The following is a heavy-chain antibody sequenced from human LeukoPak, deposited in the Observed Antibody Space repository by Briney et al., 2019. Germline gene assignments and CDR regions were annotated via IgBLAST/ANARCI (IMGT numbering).Heavy chain of an antibody. J-gene: IGHJ3*02. V-gene: IGHV1-2*02. CDR2: INPNNGGDT. D-gene: IGHD3-10*01. CDR1: GYTFTGYY. Sequence: ALVKVSCKGSGYTFTGYYIHWVRQAPGQGLEWMGWINPNNGGDTNFAQKFRGRVTLTTDTSTSTAYMGLTRLTSDDTAVYYCARRMIWFGNSFDIWGQGTLVSVFS. CDR3: ARRMIWFGNSFDI.